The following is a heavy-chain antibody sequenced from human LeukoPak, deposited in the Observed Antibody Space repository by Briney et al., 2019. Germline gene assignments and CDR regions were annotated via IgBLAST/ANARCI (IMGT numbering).Heavy chain of an antibody. J-gene: IGHJ3*02. CDR2: IYHSGST. CDR1: GGSISSSSYY. D-gene: IGHD2-2*01. CDR3: ARDEGYCSSTSCYGEAFDI. V-gene: IGHV4-39*07. Sequence: SETLSLTCTVSGGSISSSSYYWGWIRQPPGKGLEWIGYIYHSGSTYYNPSLKSRVTISVDRSKNQFSLKLSSVTAADTAVYYCARDEGYCSSTSCYGEAFDIWGQGTMVTVSS.